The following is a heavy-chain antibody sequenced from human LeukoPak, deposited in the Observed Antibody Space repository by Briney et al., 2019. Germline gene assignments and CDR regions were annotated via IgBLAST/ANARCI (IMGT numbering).Heavy chain of an antibody. V-gene: IGHV1-2*02. J-gene: IGHJ5*02. CDR1: GYTFTGYY. D-gene: IGHD2-15*01. Sequence: GASVKVSCKASGYTFTGYYMHWVRQAPGQGLEWMGWINPNSGGRNYAQKFQGRVTMTRDTSISTAYMELSRLRSDDTAVYYCARSHCSGGSCYVAWFDPWGQGTLVTVSS. CDR3: ARSHCSGGSCYVAWFDP. CDR2: INPNSGGR.